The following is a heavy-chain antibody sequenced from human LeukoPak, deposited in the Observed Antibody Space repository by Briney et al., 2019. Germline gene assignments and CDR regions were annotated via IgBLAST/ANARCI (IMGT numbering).Heavy chain of an antibody. Sequence: GESLKISXKGSGYRFTSYWIAWVRQKPGKGLEWMGIIYPDDSDTIYSPSFQGQVTMSADKSISTAYLQWSSLKASDTAMYYCAGLPYCSGGSCSHFDYWGQGTLVTVSS. V-gene: IGHV5-51*01. CDR1: GYRFTSYW. CDR3: AGLPYCSGGSCSHFDY. J-gene: IGHJ4*02. CDR2: IYPDDSDT. D-gene: IGHD2-15*01.